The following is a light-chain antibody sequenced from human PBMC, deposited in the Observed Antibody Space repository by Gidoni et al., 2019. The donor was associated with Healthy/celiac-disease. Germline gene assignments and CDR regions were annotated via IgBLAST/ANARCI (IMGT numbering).Light chain of an antibody. CDR1: QSVSSY. J-gene: IGKJ2*01. V-gene: IGKV3-11*01. Sequence: EIVLTQSPATLSLSPGERATLSCRASQSVSSYLAGYQQKPGQAPRLLIYDASNRATGIPARFSGSGSGTDFTLTISSLEPEDFAVYYCQQRSNWLGTFXXXTKLEIK. CDR2: DAS. CDR3: QQRSNWLGT.